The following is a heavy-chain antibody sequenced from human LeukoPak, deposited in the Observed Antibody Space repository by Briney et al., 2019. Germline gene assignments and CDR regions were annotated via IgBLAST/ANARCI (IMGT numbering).Heavy chain of an antibody. D-gene: IGHD3-22*01. CDR2: ISSSGSTI. CDR3: ARVEYYYDSSGYFDY. Sequence: PGGSLRLSCAASGFTFSDYYMSWIRQAPGKGLEWVSYISSSGSTIYYADSVKGRFTISRDNARNSLYLQMNSLRAEDTAVYYCARVEYYYDSSGYFDYWGQGTLVTVSS. CDR1: GFTFSDYY. J-gene: IGHJ4*02. V-gene: IGHV3-11*01.